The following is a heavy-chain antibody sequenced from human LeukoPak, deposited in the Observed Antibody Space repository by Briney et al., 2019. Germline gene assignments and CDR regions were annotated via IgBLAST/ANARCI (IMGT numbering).Heavy chain of an antibody. V-gene: IGHV4-61*02. CDR1: GGSISSDNYY. J-gene: IGHJ4*02. CDR2: IYTSGST. CDR3: ARGRLGNYFDY. Sequence: NASETLSLTCTVSGGSISSDNYYWTWIRQPAGKGLEWIGRIYTSGSTNYNPSLKSRVTISIDTSQNQFSLKLSSVTAADTALYYCARGRLGNYFDYWGQGTLVTVSS.